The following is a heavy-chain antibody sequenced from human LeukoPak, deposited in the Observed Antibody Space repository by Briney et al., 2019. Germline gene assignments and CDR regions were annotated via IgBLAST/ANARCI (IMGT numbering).Heavy chain of an antibody. V-gene: IGHV7-4-1*02. D-gene: IGHD3-22*01. CDR3: ARELLITRTWFDP. CDR2: INTNTGNP. CDR1: GYTFTSYG. Sequence: ASVKASCKASGYTFTSYGISWVRQAPGQGLEWMGWINTNTGNPTYAQGFTGRFVFSLDTSVSTAYLQISSLKAEDTAVYYCARELLITRTWFDPWGQGTLVTVSS. J-gene: IGHJ5*02.